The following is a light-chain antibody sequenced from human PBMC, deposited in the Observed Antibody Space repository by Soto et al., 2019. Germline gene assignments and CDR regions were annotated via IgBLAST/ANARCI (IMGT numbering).Light chain of an antibody. CDR2: GAS. CDR3: QRYGSSPDT. V-gene: IGKV3-20*01. Sequence: EIVLTQSPGTLSLSPGERATLSCRASQSVSSSYLAWYQQKPGQAPRLPIYGASSRVTGIPDRFSGSGSGTDFTLTISRLEPEDFAVYYCQRYGSSPDTFGQGTKVNIK. J-gene: IGKJ1*01. CDR1: QSVSSSY.